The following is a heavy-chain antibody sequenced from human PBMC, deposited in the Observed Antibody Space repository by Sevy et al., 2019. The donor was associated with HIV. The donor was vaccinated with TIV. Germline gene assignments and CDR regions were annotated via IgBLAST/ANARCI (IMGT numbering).Heavy chain of an antibody. V-gene: IGHV3-53*01. CDR2: IYSGGST. CDR3: ARAKYYGAAGAFDI. D-gene: IGHD4-17*01. Sequence: GGSLRLSCAASGFTVSSNYMSWVRQAPGKGLEWVSVIYSGGSTYYADSVKGRFTISRDNSKYTLYLQMNSLRAEDTAVYYCARAKYYGAAGAFDIWGQGTMVTVSS. J-gene: IGHJ3*02. CDR1: GFTVSSNY.